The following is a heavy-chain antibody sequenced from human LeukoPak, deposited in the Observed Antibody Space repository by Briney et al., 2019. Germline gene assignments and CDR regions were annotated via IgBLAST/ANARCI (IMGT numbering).Heavy chain of an antibody. CDR3: ARHGYYYDSSGSLPLGY. V-gene: IGHV4-59*08. D-gene: IGHD3-22*01. J-gene: IGHJ4*02. Sequence: SESLTLTCTVSGGSISSYYWSWIRQPPGKGLEWIGYIYYSGSTNYNPSLKNRVTISVDTSKNQFSQKLISVPAADTAVYYCARHGYYYDSSGSLPLGYWGQGTLVTVCS. CDR2: IYYSGST. CDR1: GGSISSYY.